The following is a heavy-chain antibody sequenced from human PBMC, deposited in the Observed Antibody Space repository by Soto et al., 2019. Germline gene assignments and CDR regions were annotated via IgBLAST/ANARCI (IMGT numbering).Heavy chain of an antibody. CDR1: GFTSSSYG. V-gene: IGHV3-33*01. D-gene: IGHD5-12*01. J-gene: IGHJ4*02. CDR3: ARGRGYSGYDMGGVDY. Sequence: GGSLRLSCAASGFTSSSYGMHWVRQAPGKGLEWVAVIWYDGSNKYYADSVKGRFTISRDNSKNTLYLQMNSLRAEDTAVYYCARGRGYSGYDMGGVDYWGQGTLVTVSS. CDR2: IWYDGSNK.